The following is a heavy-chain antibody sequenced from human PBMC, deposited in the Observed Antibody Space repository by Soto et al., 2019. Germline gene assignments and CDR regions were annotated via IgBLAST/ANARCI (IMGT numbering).Heavy chain of an antibody. Sequence: PSETLSLTGTVSGGSISSGVYYWSWIRQHPGTGLEWIGHISYSGSTYSNPSLKSRVTISVDRSKNQFSLKLSSVTAADTAVYYCARVPSPWGQGTLVTVSS. V-gene: IGHV4-30-4*01. J-gene: IGHJ5*02. CDR2: ISYSGST. CDR3: ARVPSP. CDR1: GGSISSGVYY.